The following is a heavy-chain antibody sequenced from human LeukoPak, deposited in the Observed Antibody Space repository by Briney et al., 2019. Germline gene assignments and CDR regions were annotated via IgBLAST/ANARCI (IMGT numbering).Heavy chain of an antibody. CDR3: ASIKVAVAGSGA. V-gene: IGHV3-53*01. D-gene: IGHD6-19*01. CDR2: IYSGGST. Sequence: PGGSLRLSCAASGFTVSSNYMSWVRQAPGKGLEWVSVIYSGGSTYYADSVKGRFTIPRDNSKNTLYLQMNSLRAEDTAVYYCASIKVAVAGSGAWGQGTLVTVSS. CDR1: GFTVSSNY. J-gene: IGHJ4*02.